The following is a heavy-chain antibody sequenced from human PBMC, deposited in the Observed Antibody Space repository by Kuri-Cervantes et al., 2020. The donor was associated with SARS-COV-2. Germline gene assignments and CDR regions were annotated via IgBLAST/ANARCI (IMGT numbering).Heavy chain of an antibody. CDR1: GGSISSSSYY. D-gene: IGHD3-10*01. Sequence: GSLRLSCTVSGGSISSSSYYWGWIRQPPGKGPEWIGSIYYSGSTYYNPSLKSRVTISVDTSKNQFSLKLSSVTAADTAVYYCARVWVGGSESYYNGFDYWGQGTLVTVSS. J-gene: IGHJ4*02. CDR2: IYYSGST. CDR3: ARVWVGGSESYYNGFDY. V-gene: IGHV4-39*01.